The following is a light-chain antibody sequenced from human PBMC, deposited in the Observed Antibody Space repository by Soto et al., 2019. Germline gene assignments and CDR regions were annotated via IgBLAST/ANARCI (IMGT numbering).Light chain of an antibody. CDR2: GAS. V-gene: IGKV3-15*01. CDR1: QSVSSN. J-gene: IGKJ2*01. CDR3: QQYGNWYT. Sequence: EIVLTQSPATLSVSPGERATLSCRASQSVSSNLAWYQQKPGQAPRLLIFGASTRATGIPARFSGSGSGTEFTLNISGLQSEDFAVYYCQQYGNWYTVGQVTKLEIK.